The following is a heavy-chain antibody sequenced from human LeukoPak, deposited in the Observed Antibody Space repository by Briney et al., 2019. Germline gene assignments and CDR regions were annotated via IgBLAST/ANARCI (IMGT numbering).Heavy chain of an antibody. J-gene: IGHJ5*02. Sequence: TSETLSLTCTVSGGSISSGDYYWSWIRQPPGKGLEWIGYIYYSGSTYYNPSLKSRVTISVDTSKNQFSLKLSSVTAADTVVYYCALGGLWFGELYWFDPWGQGTLVTVSS. CDR2: IYYSGST. V-gene: IGHV4-30-4*01. D-gene: IGHD3-10*01. CDR1: GGSISSGDYY. CDR3: ALGGLWFGELYWFDP.